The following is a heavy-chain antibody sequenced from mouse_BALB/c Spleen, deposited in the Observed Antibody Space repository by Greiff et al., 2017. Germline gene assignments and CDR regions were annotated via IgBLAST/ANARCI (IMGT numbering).Heavy chain of an antibody. CDR1: GYTFTDYW. CDR3: ARGGVRRGCFDY. J-gene: IGHJ2*01. D-gene: IGHD2-14*01. Sequence: QVQLQQPGAELVMPGASVKMSCKASGYTFTDYWMHWVKQRPGQGLEWIGAIDTSDSYTSYNQKFKGKATLTVDESSSTAYMQLSSLTSEDSAVYYCARGGVRRGCFDYWGQGTTLTVSS. CDR2: IDTSDSYT. V-gene: IGHV1-69*01.